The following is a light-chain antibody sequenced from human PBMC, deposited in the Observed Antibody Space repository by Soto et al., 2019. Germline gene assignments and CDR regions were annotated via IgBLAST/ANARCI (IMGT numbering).Light chain of an antibody. Sequence: DIPMTQSPSSQSSSIGDRVSFNCQASQGISKFLTWYQQKPGQAPRLLIYDASKSHFGVPSRFSGSGSGTDFTFTISSLQPEDNATYYCQQYENRPYTFGPGTKVDIK. J-gene: IGKJ3*01. CDR3: QQYENRPYT. CDR2: DAS. CDR1: QGISKF. V-gene: IGKV1-33*01.